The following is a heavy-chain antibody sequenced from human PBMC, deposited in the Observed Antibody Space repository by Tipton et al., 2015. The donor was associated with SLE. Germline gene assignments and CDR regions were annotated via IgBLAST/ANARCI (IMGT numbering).Heavy chain of an antibody. V-gene: IGHV4-39*01. CDR3: ARQQWLLLLDS. Sequence: TLSLTCSASGGSMSSGSHCWGWIRQPPGKGLEWIGNKFHTGASKYNSSLESRVTISVDTSNSQFSLKVTSVTATDTAIYYCARQQWLLLLDSWGQGTLVTVSS. CDR1: GGSMSSGSHC. CDR2: KFHTGAS. D-gene: IGHD6-19*01. J-gene: IGHJ5*01.